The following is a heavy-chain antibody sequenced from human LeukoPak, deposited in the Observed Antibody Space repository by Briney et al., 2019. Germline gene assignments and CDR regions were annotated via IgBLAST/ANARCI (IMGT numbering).Heavy chain of an antibody. D-gene: IGHD2-15*01. CDR1: GHTFTSHD. Sequence: GASVKVSCKASGHTFTSHDLNWVRQAPGQGLEWMGWLSTDSDDTGYAQKFQGRVSMTRDNSIGTVYMELRSLTPEDTAVYYCARDGGLNTNFDYWGQGTLVTVSS. J-gene: IGHJ4*02. CDR2: LSTDSDDT. V-gene: IGHV1-8*01. CDR3: ARDGGLNTNFDY.